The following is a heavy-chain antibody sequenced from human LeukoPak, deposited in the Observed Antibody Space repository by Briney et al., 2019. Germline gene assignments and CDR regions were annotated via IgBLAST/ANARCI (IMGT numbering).Heavy chain of an antibody. CDR2: IIPILGIA. CDR3: ARGGIAVTANDY. Sequence: SVKVSCKASGGTFSSYAISWVRQAPGQGLEWMGRIIPILGIANYAQKFQGRVTITADKSTSTAYMELSSLRSEDTAVYYCARGGIAVTANDYWGQGTLVTVSS. CDR1: GGTFSSYA. D-gene: IGHD6-19*01. J-gene: IGHJ4*02. V-gene: IGHV1-69*04.